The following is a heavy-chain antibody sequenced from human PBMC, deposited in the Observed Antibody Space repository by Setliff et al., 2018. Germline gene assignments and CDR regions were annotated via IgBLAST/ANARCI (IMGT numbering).Heavy chain of an antibody. CDR3: ARALYPSSFIGHNWFDP. J-gene: IGHJ5*02. Sequence: PGESLKISCKDSASTFSNYWIVWVRQMPGKGLEWMGMIYPDDSDTKYHPSFQGQVTISADKSISTACLQWSSLKASDTAMYYCARALYPSSFIGHNWFDPWGQGTLVTVSS. V-gene: IGHV5-51*01. CDR2: IYPDDSDT. D-gene: IGHD2-2*01. CDR1: ASTFSNYW.